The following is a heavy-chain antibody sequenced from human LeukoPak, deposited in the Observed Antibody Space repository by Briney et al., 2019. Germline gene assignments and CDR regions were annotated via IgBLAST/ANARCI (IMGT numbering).Heavy chain of an antibody. CDR3: ARGGNCTSTSCQTIRF. V-gene: IGHV3-7*01. Sequence: PGGSLRLSCAASRFTFSSYWMSWVRQAPGKGLEWVANIKQDGSEKYYVDSVKGRFTISRDNAKNSLYLQMDSLRAEDTALYYCARGGNCTSTSCQTIRFGGQGTLVTVSS. D-gene: IGHD2-2*01. CDR1: RFTFSSYW. CDR2: IKQDGSEK. J-gene: IGHJ1*01.